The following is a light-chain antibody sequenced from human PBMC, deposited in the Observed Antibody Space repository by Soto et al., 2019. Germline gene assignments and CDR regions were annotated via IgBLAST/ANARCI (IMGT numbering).Light chain of an antibody. CDR1: QSISSW. CDR2: KAS. Sequence: DIQMTQSPSTLSASIGDRVTITCRASQSISSWLAWYQQKPGKAPKLLIYKASILESGVPSRFSGRGSGTEFSLTISSLQPEDFATYYCQQYSTYWTFAQGTKVESK. V-gene: IGKV1-5*03. CDR3: QQYSTYWT. J-gene: IGKJ1*01.